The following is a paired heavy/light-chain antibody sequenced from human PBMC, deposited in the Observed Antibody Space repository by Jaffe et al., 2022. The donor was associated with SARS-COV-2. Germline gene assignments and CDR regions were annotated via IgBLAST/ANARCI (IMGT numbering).Light chain of an antibody. J-gene: IGLJ3*02. V-gene: IGLV1-44*01. CDR1: SSNIGSNT. CDR3: AAWDDSLNGWV. CDR2: HNN. Sequence: QSVLTQPPSASGTPGQRVTISCSGSSSNIGSNTVNWHQQLPGTAPKLLIYHNNQRPSGVPDRFSGSKSGTSASLAISGLQSEDEADYYCAAWDDSLNGWVFGGGTKLTVL.
Heavy chain of an antibody. J-gene: IGHJ4*02. CDR1: GGSISGSTYY. CDR3: ATQPSYSYADY. CDR2: FFYTGST. D-gene: IGHD5-18*01. V-gene: IGHV4-39*01. Sequence: QLQLQESGPGLVKPSETLSLTCTVSGGSISGSTYYWVWIRQPPGKGLEWIGSFFYTGSTYYNPSLKSRVTISVDTSKNQFSLKLSSVTAADTAVYYCATQPSYSYADYWGQGTLVTVSS.